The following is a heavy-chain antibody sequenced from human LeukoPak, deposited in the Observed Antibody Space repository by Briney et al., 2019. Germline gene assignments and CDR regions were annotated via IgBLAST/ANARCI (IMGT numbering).Heavy chain of an antibody. CDR3: ARAGTGYSSGWYDEWVRWAIDY. CDR1: GGTFSSYA. V-gene: IGHV1-69*13. D-gene: IGHD6-19*01. CDR2: ITPIFGTA. Sequence: ASVKVSCKASGGTFSSYAISWVRQAPGQGLEWMGGITPIFGTANYAQKFQGRVTITADESTSTAYMELSSLRSEDTAVYYCARAGTGYSSGWYDEWVRWAIDYWGQGTLVTVSS. J-gene: IGHJ4*02.